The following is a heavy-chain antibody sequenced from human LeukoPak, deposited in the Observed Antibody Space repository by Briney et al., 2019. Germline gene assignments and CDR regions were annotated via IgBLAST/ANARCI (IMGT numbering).Heavy chain of an antibody. CDR1: GGSISSTTSY. J-gene: IGHJ6*02. V-gene: IGHV4-39*07. Sequence: SETLSLTCTASGGSISSTTSYWGWIRQPPGKGLEWIGEINHSGSTNYNPSLKSRVTISVDTSKNQFSLKLSSVTAADTAVYYCARGRGYCSSTSCYESHGMDVWGQGTTVTVSS. CDR3: ARGRGYCSSTSCYESHGMDV. CDR2: INHSGST. D-gene: IGHD2-2*01.